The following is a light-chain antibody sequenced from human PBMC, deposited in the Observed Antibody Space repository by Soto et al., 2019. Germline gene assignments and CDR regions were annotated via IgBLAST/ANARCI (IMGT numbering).Light chain of an antibody. Sequence: EIVITQSPGTLSLYPRERATLSCRASQTVTSSNLAWYQQKAGQAPRLVIFGASSRATGIPDRFSASGSGTDFTLTISRLEPEDFAVYYCQQYGTAPLTFGQVGIVDI. CDR3: QQYGTAPLT. CDR1: QTVTSSN. CDR2: GAS. V-gene: IGKV3-20*01. J-gene: IGKJ1*01.